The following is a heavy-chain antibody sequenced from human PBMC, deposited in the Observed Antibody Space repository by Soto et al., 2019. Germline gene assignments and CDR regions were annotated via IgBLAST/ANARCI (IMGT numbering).Heavy chain of an antibody. D-gene: IGHD2-15*01. CDR3: ARGRTCTGASCYGGGDY. J-gene: IGHJ4*02. Sequence: EVQLVESGGGLVKHGGSLRLSCAASGFTFSDYSMNWMRQAPGTGLEWVASISSDNNYIYYRYSVEGRFTISRDNAKNSLYLQMTSLGAEDTAGYYCARGRTCTGASCYGGGDYWGQGTLVTVSS. CDR1: GFTFSDYS. V-gene: IGHV3-21*02. CDR2: ISSDNNYI.